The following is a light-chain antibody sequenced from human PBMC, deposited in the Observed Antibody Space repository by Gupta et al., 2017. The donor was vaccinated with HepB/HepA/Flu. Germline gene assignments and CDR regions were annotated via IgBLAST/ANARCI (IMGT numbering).Light chain of an antibody. CDR2: KAS. V-gene: IGKV1-5*03. Sequence: DIQMTQSPSSLSASIGDRVTITCRASQSISSWLAWYQQKPGKAPKLLIYKASSLESGVPSRFSGSGSGTEFTLTISSLQPDEFATYYCQHVNNYPIIFGQGTKVDIK. J-gene: IGKJ3*01. CDR3: QHVNNYPII. CDR1: QSISSW.